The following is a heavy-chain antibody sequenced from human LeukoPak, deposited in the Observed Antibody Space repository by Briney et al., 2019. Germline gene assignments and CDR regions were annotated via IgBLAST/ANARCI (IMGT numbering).Heavy chain of an antibody. D-gene: IGHD6-13*01. CDR3: ARVPGYSSSWYGGENY. CDR2: IIPILGIA. V-gene: IGHV1-69*04. Sequence: GASVKVSCKASGGTFSSYAISWVRQAPGQGLEWMGRIIPILGIANYAQKFQGRVTITADKSTSTAYMELSSLRSEDTAVYYCARVPGYSSSWYGGENYWGQGTLVTVSS. CDR1: GGTFSSYA. J-gene: IGHJ4*02.